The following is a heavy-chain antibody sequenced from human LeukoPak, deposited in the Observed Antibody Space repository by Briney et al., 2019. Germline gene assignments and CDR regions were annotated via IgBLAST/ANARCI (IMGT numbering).Heavy chain of an antibody. CDR1: GFIFDDYT. CDR3: AKAAPYSGYDTFFDY. Sequence: GGSLRLSCTASGFIFDDYTMHWVRQAPGKGLEWVSLINGDGGSTYYADSVKGRFTISRDNSKNSLYLQMNSPRTEDTALYYCAKAAPYSGYDTFFDYWGQGTLVTVSS. D-gene: IGHD5-12*01. J-gene: IGHJ4*02. CDR2: INGDGGST. V-gene: IGHV3-43*01.